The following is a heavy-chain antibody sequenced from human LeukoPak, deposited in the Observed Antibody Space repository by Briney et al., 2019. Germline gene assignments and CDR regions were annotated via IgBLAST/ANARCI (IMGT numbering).Heavy chain of an antibody. CDR1: GGSISITSYY. J-gene: IGHJ3*02. CDR2: MYSSGST. CDR3: ARDHRSPRGAFDI. V-gene: IGHV4-39*07. D-gene: IGHD3-16*02. Sequence: PSETLSLTCTVSGGSISITSYYWGWIRQPPGKGLEWIGSMYSSGSTYYNPSLKSRVTISVDTSKNQFSLKLSSVTAADTAVYYCARDHRSPRGAFDIWGQGTMVTVSS.